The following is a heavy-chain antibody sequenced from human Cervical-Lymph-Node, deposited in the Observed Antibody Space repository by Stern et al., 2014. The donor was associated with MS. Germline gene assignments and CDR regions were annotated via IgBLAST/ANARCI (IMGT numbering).Heavy chain of an antibody. D-gene: IGHD4-23*01. Sequence: VQLVESGGGVVQPGRSLRLSCAASGFTFSSYGMFWVRQAPGKGLEGVAIIWYDGSNKSYADSVKGRFTISRDNSKNTLYLQMNSLRAEDTAVYYCAREGGNTAEYFQHWGQGTLVTVSS. CDR1: GFTFSSYG. CDR3: AREGGNTAEYFQH. J-gene: IGHJ1*01. CDR2: IWYDGSNK. V-gene: IGHV3-33*01.